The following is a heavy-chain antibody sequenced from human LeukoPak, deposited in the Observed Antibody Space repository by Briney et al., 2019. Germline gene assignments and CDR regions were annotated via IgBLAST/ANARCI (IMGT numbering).Heavy chain of an antibody. V-gene: IGHV4-34*01. CDR3: ARGPLAVAGTTPLDY. J-gene: IGHJ4*02. CDR2: ISHSGST. CDR1: GGSFSGYY. D-gene: IGHD6-19*01. Sequence: SETLSLTCAVYGGSFSGYYWSWIRQPPGKGLEWIGEISHSGSTNYNPSLKSRVTISVDTSKNQFSLKLSSVTAADTAVYYCARGPLAVAGTTPLDYWGQGTLVTVSS.